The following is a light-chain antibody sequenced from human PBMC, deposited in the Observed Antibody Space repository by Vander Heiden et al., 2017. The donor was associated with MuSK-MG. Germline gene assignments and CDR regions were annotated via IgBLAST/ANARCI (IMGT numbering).Light chain of an antibody. CDR3: ASWEDNRNGWV. CDR2: INH. Sequence: QPVHTQPPSASGSPRPRATLSCTGSSSNLGSNTVTRYHHLPGTAPKPPSLINHQRPWGVPVRVPFSKSGTATSLAITVRQTEDEADDYCASWEDNRNGWVFGGGTKLTVL. CDR1: SSNLGSNT. J-gene: IGLJ3*02. V-gene: IGLV1-44*01.